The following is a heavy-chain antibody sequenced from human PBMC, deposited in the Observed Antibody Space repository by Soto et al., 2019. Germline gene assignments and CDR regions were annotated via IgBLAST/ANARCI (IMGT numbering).Heavy chain of an antibody. V-gene: IGHV1-46*01. CDR1: GYTFTSYY. Sequence: ASVKVSCKAPGYTFTSYYMHWVRQAPGQGLEWVGIINPSGGSTSYAQKFQGRVTMTRDTSTSTVYMELSSLRSEDTAVYYCARDRAYYYGSGSRYYYGMDVWGQGTTVTVSS. D-gene: IGHD3-10*01. CDR2: INPSGGST. J-gene: IGHJ6*02. CDR3: ARDRAYYYGSGSRYYYGMDV.